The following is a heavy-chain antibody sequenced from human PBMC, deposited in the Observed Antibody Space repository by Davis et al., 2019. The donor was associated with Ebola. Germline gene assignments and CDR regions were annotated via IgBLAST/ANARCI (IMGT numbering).Heavy chain of an antibody. Sequence: ASVKVSCKASGYTFTGYYMNWVRQAPGQGLEWMGWMNPKSGGTNYAQKFQGRVTMTRDTSISTAYMELSRLRSDDTAVYYCARVRAIAAYYYYYYMDVWGKGTTVTVSS. CDR2: MNPKSGGT. V-gene: IGHV1-2*02. J-gene: IGHJ6*03. CDR3: ARVRAIAAYYYYYYMDV. D-gene: IGHD6-13*01. CDR1: GYTFTGYY.